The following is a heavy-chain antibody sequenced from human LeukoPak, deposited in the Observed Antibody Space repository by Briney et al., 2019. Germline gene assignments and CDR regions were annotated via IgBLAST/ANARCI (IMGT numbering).Heavy chain of an antibody. CDR2: IIPIFGTA. J-gene: IGHJ6*03. Sequence: ASVKVSCKASGGTFSSYAISWVRQAPGQGLEWMGGIIPIFGTANYAQKFQGRVTITTDESTSTAYMELSSLRSEDTAVYYCARGVVNYYYYYMDVWGNGTTVTVSS. CDR3: ARGVVNYYYYYMDV. CDR1: GGTFSSYA. V-gene: IGHV1-69*05.